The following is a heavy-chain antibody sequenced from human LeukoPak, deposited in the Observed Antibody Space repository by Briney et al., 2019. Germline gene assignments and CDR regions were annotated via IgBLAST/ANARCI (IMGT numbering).Heavy chain of an antibody. V-gene: IGHV4-4*07. J-gene: IGHJ5*02. D-gene: IGHD3-16*01. Sequence: KPSETLSLTCSVSGGSMSHYYWSFIRQPAGKGLEWIGRIHTSGTTYFNPSLKSRVTMSVDTSKNQFSLRLASMTAADTAVYFCARGDYHDGGGRNWFDPWGQGTLVTVSS. CDR2: IHTSGTT. CDR1: GGSMSHYY. CDR3: ARGDYHDGGGRNWFDP.